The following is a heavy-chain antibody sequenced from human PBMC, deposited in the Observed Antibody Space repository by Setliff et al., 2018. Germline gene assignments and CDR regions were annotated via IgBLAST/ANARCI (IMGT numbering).Heavy chain of an antibody. V-gene: IGHV3-33*01. CDR2: IWNDGSTK. CDR1: GFTFSNYG. Sequence: GESLTISCVASGFTFSNYGMHWVRQAPGKGLEWVALIWNDGSTKFYGDSVKGRFTISRDNSENTLYLQMNSLRAEDTAVYYCARNWATAQHYYYGMDVWGQGTTVTVSS. J-gene: IGHJ6*02. D-gene: IGHD2-21*02. CDR3: ARNWATAQHYYYGMDV.